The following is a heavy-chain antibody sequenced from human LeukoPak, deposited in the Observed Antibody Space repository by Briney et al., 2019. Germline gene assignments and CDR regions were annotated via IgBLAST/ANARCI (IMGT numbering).Heavy chain of an antibody. J-gene: IGHJ4*02. CDR2: IYYSGST. Sequence: PSETLSLTCTVSGGSISSSSYYWGWIRQPPGKGLEWIGSIYYSGSTYYNPSLKSRVTISVDTSKNQFSLKLSSVTAADTAVYYCAMVPDSYFDYWGQGTLVTVSS. D-gene: IGHD1-14*01. CDR1: GGSISSSSYY. CDR3: AMVPDSYFDY. V-gene: IGHV4-39*01.